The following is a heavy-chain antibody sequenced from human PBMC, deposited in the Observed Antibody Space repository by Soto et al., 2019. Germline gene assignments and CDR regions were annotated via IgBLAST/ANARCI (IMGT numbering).Heavy chain of an antibody. V-gene: IGHV1-69*13. CDR2: IIPIFGTA. CDR1: GGTFSSYA. J-gene: IGHJ3*02. Sequence: SVKVSCKASGGTFSSYAISWVRQAPGQGLELMGGIIPIFGTANYAQKFQGRVTITAXXXXXXAYMELSSLRSEDTAVYYCARGNPEAAFDIWGQ. CDR3: ARGNPEAAFDI.